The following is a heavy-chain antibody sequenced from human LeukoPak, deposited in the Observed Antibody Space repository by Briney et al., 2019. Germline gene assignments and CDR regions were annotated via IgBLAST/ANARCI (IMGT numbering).Heavy chain of an antibody. D-gene: IGHD2-2*01. CDR3: ARSGIVVVPAAMRMDV. V-gene: IGHV4-34*01. CDR1: GGSFSGCY. CDR2: INHSGST. J-gene: IGHJ6*02. Sequence: TSETLSLTCAVYGGSFSGCYWSWIRQPPGKGLEWIGEINHSGSTNYNPSLKSRVTISVDTSKNQFSLKLSSVTAADTAVYYCARSGIVVVPAAMRMDVWGQGTTVTVSS.